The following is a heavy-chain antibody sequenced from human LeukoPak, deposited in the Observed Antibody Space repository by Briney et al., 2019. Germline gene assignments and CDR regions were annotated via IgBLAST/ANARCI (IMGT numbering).Heavy chain of an antibody. Sequence: SETLSLTCTVSGFSISSGHYWGWVRQPPGAGLEWIGSVYQSGTTYYNPSLKSRVTTSVDMSKNQFSLRLRPVTAADTAVYYCARHRGSSWYPNDYYYYYGMDVWGQGTTVTVSS. CDR2: VYQSGTT. CDR3: ARHRGSSWYPNDYYYYYGMDV. CDR1: GFSISSGHY. D-gene: IGHD6-13*01. V-gene: IGHV4-38-2*02. J-gene: IGHJ6*02.